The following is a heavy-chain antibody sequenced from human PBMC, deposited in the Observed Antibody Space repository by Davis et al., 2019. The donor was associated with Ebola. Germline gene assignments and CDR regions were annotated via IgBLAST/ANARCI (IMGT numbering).Heavy chain of an antibody. CDR1: GGSISGYY. D-gene: IGHD3-16*01. CDR2: VFSNGSP. CDR3: VRYNDGRFDY. J-gene: IGHJ4*02. Sequence: PSETLSLTCTVSGGSISGYYWSWIRQPPGKGLEWIAYVFSNGSPNYKPSLKNRVTISLDTSKSQFSLKLSSVTATDTAVYYCVRYNDGRFDYWGQGVLVTVSS. V-gene: IGHV4-59*08.